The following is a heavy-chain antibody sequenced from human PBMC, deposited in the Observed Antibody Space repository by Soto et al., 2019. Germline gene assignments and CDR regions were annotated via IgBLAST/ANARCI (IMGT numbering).Heavy chain of an antibody. CDR2: IDKNGAAT. V-gene: IGHV3-23*01. CDR1: GFTLSSHA. CDR3: AKELRPNDY. J-gene: IGHJ4*02. D-gene: IGHD4-17*01. Sequence: EVQLLESGGGLVQHGGSLRLSCAASGFTLSSHAMTWVRQAPSKGLEWVSSIDKNGAATYYADSVKGRFTISRDTAKNTLLLQMNSLRAEDTALYNCAKELRPNDYWGQGTLVTVSS.